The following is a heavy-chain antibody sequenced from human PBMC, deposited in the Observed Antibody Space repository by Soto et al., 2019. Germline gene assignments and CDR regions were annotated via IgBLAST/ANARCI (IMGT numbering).Heavy chain of an antibody. CDR2: IIPLFRTP. Sequence: QVQLVQSGAEMKEPGSSVKVSCKTSGGTFSSSAISWLRQAPGQGLEGMGGIIPLFRTPDYAQKFQGRVTVAATESTSIAYMELSSLTSEDTAVYYFARDTDRLQLGGNYCSTLDVWGQGTTITVSS. J-gene: IGHJ6*01. D-gene: IGHD1-7*01. CDR3: ARDTDRLQLGGNYCSTLDV. V-gene: IGHV1-69*12. CDR1: GGTFSSSA.